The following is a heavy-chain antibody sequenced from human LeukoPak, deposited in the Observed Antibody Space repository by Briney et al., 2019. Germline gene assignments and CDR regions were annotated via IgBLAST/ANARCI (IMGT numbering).Heavy chain of an antibody. Sequence: SSETLSLTCTVSGGSISSYYWSWIRQPPGKGLEWIGYIYYSGSTNYNPSLKSRVTISVDTSKNQFSLKLSSVTAADTAVYNCARAADYDILTGYYSPRHYFDYWGQGTLVTVSS. CDR2: IYYSGST. D-gene: IGHD3-9*01. V-gene: IGHV4-59*01. J-gene: IGHJ4*02. CDR1: GGSISSYY. CDR3: ARAADYDILTGYYSPRHYFDY.